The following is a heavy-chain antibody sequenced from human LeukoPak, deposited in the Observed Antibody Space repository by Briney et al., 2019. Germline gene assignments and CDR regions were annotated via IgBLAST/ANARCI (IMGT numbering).Heavy chain of an antibody. CDR1: GGSISSYY. CDR3: ARHGVWGSSYYFDY. D-gene: IGHD3-16*01. CDR2: IYYGGST. V-gene: IGHV4-59*08. J-gene: IGHJ4*02. Sequence: SETLSLTCTVPGGSISSYYWSWIRQPPGKGLEWIGYIYYGGSTNYNPSLKSRVTISVDTSKNQFSLKLSSVTAADTAVYYCARHGVWGSSYYFDYWGQGTLVTVSS.